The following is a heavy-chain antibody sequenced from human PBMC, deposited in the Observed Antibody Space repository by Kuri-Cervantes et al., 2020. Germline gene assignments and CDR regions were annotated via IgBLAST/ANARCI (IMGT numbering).Heavy chain of an antibody. J-gene: IGHJ4*02. D-gene: IGHD6-13*01. V-gene: IGHV4-34*01. Sequence: GSLRLSCAVYGGSFSGYYWSWIRQPPGKGLEWIGEINHSGSTNYNPSLKSRVTISVDTSKNQFSLKLSSVTAADTAVYYCVTPGTSSWPYWGQGTLVTVSS. CDR2: INHSGST. CDR3: VTPGTSSWPY. CDR1: GGSFSGYY.